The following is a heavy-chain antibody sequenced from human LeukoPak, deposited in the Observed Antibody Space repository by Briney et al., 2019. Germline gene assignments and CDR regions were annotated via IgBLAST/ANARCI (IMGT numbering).Heavy chain of an antibody. CDR2: FDPEDGET. Sequence: ASVKVSCKVSGYTLTELSMHWVRQAPGKGLEWMGGFDPEDGETIYAQKFQGRVTMTEDTSTDTAYMELSSLRSEDTAVYYCATDHYYGSGSYLKKANYWGQGTLVTVSS. J-gene: IGHJ4*02. V-gene: IGHV1-24*01. D-gene: IGHD3-10*01. CDR3: ATDHYYGSGSYLKKANY. CDR1: GYTLTELS.